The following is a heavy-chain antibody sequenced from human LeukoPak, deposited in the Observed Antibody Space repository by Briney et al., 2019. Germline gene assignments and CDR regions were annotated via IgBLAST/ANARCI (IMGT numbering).Heavy chain of an antibody. V-gene: IGHV1-2*02. J-gene: IGHJ4*02. CDR1: GYTFTGYY. D-gene: IGHD4-17*01. CDR2: INPNSGGT. Sequence: GASVKVSCKASGYTFTGYYMHWVRQAPGQGLEWMGWINPNSGGTNYAQKFQGRVTMTRGTSISTAYMELSRLRSDDTAVYYCARDLEEDYGDYVIDYWGQGTLVTVSS. CDR3: ARDLEEDYGDYVIDY.